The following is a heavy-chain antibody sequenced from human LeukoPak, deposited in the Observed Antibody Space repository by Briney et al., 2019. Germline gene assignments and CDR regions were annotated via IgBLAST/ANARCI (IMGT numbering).Heavy chain of an antibody. CDR1: GFTFSSYS. Sequence: PGGSLRLSCAASGFTFSSYSMNWVRQAPGKGLEWGSSINSSSSYIYYADSVKGGFTISRDNAKNSLYLQMNSLRAEDTAVYYCARDYSGESYFDYWGQGTLVTVSS. D-gene: IGHD1-26*01. V-gene: IGHV3-21*01. CDR2: INSSSSYI. CDR3: ARDYSGESYFDY. J-gene: IGHJ4*02.